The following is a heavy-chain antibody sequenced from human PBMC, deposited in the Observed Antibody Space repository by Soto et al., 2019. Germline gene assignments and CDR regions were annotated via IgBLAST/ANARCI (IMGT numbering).Heavy chain of an antibody. D-gene: IGHD3-3*01. V-gene: IGHV4-61*01. CDR2: IYYSGST. Sequence: ETLSLACTVSGGSVSSGSYGWGWIRQPPGKGLEWIGYIYYSGSTNYNPSLKSRVTISVDTSKNQFSLKLSSVTAADTAVYYCARLRFLEWLVNWFAPWGQGTLVTVSS. CDR1: GGSVSSGSYG. CDR3: ARLRFLEWLVNWFAP. J-gene: IGHJ5*02.